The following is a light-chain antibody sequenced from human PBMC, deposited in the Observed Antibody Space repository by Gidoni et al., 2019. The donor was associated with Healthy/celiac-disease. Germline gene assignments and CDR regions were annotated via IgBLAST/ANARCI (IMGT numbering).Light chain of an antibody. J-gene: IGKJ2*01. CDR1: HDISTW. CDR2: AAS. Sequence: DLQMTQSPSSVSAYVGDRVTITCRATHDISTWLACYQQKPGKAPKLLIYAASSLQSGVPSRFSGSGSGTDFTLSISSLQSEDFATYYCQQANSFPRTFGQGTKLEIK. V-gene: IGKV1-12*01. CDR3: QQANSFPRT.